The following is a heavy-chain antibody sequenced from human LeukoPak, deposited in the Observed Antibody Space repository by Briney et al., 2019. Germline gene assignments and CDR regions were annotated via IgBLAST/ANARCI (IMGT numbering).Heavy chain of an antibody. CDR3: AKQVVHYGGNSWDY. CDR1: GFTFSRYG. V-gene: IGHV3-30*18. CDR2: ISYDGSKK. Sequence: GRSLRLSCAASGFTFSRYGMHWVRQAPDKGLEWVAVISYDGSKKYYADSERGRFTVSRDNSKNTLYLQMNSLRAEDTAVYYCAKQVVHYGGNSWDYWGQGTLVTVSS. J-gene: IGHJ4*02. D-gene: IGHD4-17*01.